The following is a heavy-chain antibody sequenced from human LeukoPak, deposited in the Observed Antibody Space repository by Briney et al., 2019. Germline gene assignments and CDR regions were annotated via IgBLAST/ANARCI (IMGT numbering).Heavy chain of an antibody. D-gene: IGHD6-19*01. V-gene: IGHV3-23*01. CDR3: AKREGVAVAGVFDY. CDR2: ISASGST. Sequence: PGGSLRLSCAASGFTFSTYAMTWVRQAPGKGLEWVSAISASGSTYYADFVKGRFTISRDNSNNTVFLQMNSLRAEDTAVYYCAKREGVAVAGVFDYWGQGTLVTVCS. J-gene: IGHJ4*02. CDR1: GFTFSTYA.